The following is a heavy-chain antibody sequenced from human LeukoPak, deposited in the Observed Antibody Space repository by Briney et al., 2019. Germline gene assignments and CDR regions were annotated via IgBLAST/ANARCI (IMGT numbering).Heavy chain of an antibody. J-gene: IGHJ4*02. Sequence: GGSLRLSCAASGFTFSSYWMSWVRQAPGKGLESVANIKQDGSEKYYVDSVKGRFTISRDNAKNSLYLQMNSLRAEDTAVYYCARLNAFSSGWLQRTEFDYWGQGTLVTVSS. CDR3: ARLNAFSSGWLQRTEFDY. CDR1: GFTFSSYW. CDR2: IKQDGSEK. V-gene: IGHV3-7*01. D-gene: IGHD6-19*01.